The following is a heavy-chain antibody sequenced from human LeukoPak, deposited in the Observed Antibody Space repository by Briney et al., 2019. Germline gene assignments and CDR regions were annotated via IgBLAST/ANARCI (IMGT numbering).Heavy chain of an antibody. V-gene: IGHV1-69*13. CDR2: IIPIFGTA. CDR3: ASRSGYDSSGHIVPFDY. D-gene: IGHD3-22*01. Sequence: GASVKVSCKASGGTFSSYAISWVRQAPGQGLEWMGGIIPIFGTANYAQKFQGRVTITADESTSTAYMELSSLRSEDTAVYYCASRSGYDSSGHIVPFDYWGQGTLVTVSS. J-gene: IGHJ4*02. CDR1: GGTFSSYA.